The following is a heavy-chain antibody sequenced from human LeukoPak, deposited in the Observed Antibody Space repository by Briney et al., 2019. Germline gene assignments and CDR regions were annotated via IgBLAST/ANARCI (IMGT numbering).Heavy chain of an antibody. CDR2: IYFTGGT. CDR3: ARQKYGDYRNAFEI. V-gene: IGHV4-39*01. CDR1: GGSIRSSGYY. Sequence: SETLSLTCIVSGGSIRSSGYYWDWIRQPPGKGLEYIGSIYFTGGTYYNPSLKSRVTISVDTSKNHFSLNLTSVTAADTGVYYCARQKYGDYRNAFEIWGQGTMVAVSS. J-gene: IGHJ3*02. D-gene: IGHD4-17*01.